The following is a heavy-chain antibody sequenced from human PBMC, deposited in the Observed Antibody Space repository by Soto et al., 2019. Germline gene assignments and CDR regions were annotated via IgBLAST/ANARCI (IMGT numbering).Heavy chain of an antibody. CDR1: GYTFTSYA. D-gene: IGHD2-2*02. Sequence: QVQLVQSGAEVKKPGASVKVSCKASGYTFTSYAMHWVRQAPGQRLEWMGWINAGNGNTKYSQKFQGRVTITRDTSASTAYMELSSLRSEDTAVYYCARGDIVVVPAAIVGYFDYWGQGTLVTVSS. CDR3: ARGDIVVVPAAIVGYFDY. J-gene: IGHJ4*02. CDR2: INAGNGNT. V-gene: IGHV1-3*01.